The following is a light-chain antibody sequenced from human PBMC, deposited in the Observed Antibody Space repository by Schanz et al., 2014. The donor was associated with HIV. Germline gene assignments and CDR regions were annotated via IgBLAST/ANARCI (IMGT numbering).Light chain of an antibody. V-gene: IGLV2-14*03. CDR3: SSCSTSTLD. CDR2: DVS. CDR1: SGDVGSYNY. Sequence: QSALTQPASVSGSPGQSISISCTGTSGDVGSYNYVSWYQQHPGKAPKLMIYDVSNRPSGVSSRFSGSKSGNTASLTISGLQAEDEADYYCSSCSTSTLDFGGGTKLTVL. J-gene: IGLJ2*01.